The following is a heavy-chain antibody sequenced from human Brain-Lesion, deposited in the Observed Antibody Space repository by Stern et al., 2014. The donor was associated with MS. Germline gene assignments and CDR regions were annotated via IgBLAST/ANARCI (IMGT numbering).Heavy chain of an antibody. V-gene: IGHV1-2*02. CDR1: GYIFTGYY. Sequence: QLVQSGAEVKKPGASVKVSCKTSGYIFTGYYIHWVRQAPGQGLEWMAXINPKTGGTKYAQKFQGRVTMSRDTSISTAYVELSSLTSDDTAVYYCARDQRGITIFGVVTDYYYLGMDVWGQGTTVTVSS. CDR2: INPKTGGT. D-gene: IGHD3-3*01. CDR3: ARDQRGITIFGVVTDYYYLGMDV. J-gene: IGHJ6*02.